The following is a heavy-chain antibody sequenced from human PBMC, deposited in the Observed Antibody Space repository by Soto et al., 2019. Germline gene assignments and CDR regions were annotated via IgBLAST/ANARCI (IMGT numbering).Heavy chain of an antibody. D-gene: IGHD6-19*01. V-gene: IGHV1-69*06. CDR3: TSGGGLLSSGWYKYFFDY. CDR1: GSTFSNFGNYA. J-gene: IGHJ4*02. Sequence: SLKVSCKASGSTFSNFGNYAISWVRPPPGQGLEWVGGIIPYFGTTNLAQPFRGRLTISADRSTGTAYMELTSLKFDDTAVYYCTSGGGLLSSGWYKYFFDYWGQGNLVTVSS. CDR2: IIPYFGTT.